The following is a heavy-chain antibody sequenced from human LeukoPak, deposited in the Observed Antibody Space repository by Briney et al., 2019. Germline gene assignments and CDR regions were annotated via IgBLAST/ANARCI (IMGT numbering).Heavy chain of an antibody. D-gene: IGHD2-15*01. CDR2: ISYDGSNK. CDR1: GFTFSTYA. J-gene: IGHJ6*03. CDR3: ARVALDATYDYYYMDV. V-gene: IGHV3-30*04. Sequence: GGSLRLSCAASGFTFSTYAMHWVRQAPGKGLEWVAVISYDGSNKYYADSVKGRFTISRDNSKNTLYLQMNSLRPEDTAVYYCARVALDATYDYYYMDVWGKGTTVTVSS.